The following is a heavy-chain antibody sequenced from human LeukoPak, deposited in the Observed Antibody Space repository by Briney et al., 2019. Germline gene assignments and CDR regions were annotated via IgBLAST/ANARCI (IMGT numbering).Heavy chain of an antibody. V-gene: IGHV1-18*01. CDR1: GYTFTSYG. CDR3: ARDRDSSGYSPFGY. CDR2: ISGYSGDT. Sequence: ASVKVSCKASGYTFTSYGISWVRQAPGQGLEWMGWISGYSGDTNFAQKLQGRLTMTTDTSTTTVYMELRSLRSDDTAVYLCARDRDSSGYSPFGYWGQGSLVTVSS. J-gene: IGHJ4*02. D-gene: IGHD3-22*01.